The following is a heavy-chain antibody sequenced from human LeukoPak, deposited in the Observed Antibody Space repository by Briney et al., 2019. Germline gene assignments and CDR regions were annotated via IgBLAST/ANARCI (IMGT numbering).Heavy chain of an antibody. CDR3: GKGNTASRPGFVD. Sequence: GGSLRLSCAASGFTFSSYAVSWVRQAPGKGLECVSLISGSGGSTYYADSVKGRFTISRDNSLNTLHLQMNSLRAEDTAFYYCGKGNTASRPGFVDWGQGTLVTVSS. J-gene: IGHJ4*02. CDR1: GFTFSSYA. V-gene: IGHV3-23*01. D-gene: IGHD5-18*01. CDR2: ISGSGGST.